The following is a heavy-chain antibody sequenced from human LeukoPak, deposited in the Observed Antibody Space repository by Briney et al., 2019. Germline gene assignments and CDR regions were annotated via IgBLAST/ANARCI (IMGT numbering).Heavy chain of an antibody. CDR3: ARGSGNYYDYFDY. CDR2: VSGSADTT. V-gene: IGHV3-23*01. D-gene: IGHD1-26*01. CDR1: GFTFTTYA. Sequence: GGSLRLSCAAAGFTFTTYAMNWVRQAPGRGLEWVSAVSGSADTTYYADSVKGRFTISRDNSENTLYLQMNTLRAEDTAVYYCARGSGNYYDYFDYWGQGTLVTVSS. J-gene: IGHJ4*02.